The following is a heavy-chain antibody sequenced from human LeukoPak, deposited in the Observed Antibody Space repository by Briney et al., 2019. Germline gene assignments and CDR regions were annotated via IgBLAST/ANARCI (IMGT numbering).Heavy chain of an antibody. Sequence: SETLSLTCTVSGGSISSSSYYWGWIRQPPGKGLEWIGSIYYSGSTYYNPSLKSRVTISVDTSKNQFSLKLSSVTAADTAVYYCARQRQPVENWFDPWGQGTLVTVSS. CDR1: GGSISSSSYY. J-gene: IGHJ5*02. D-gene: IGHD6-6*01. V-gene: IGHV4-39*01. CDR3: ARQRQPVENWFDP. CDR2: IYYSGST.